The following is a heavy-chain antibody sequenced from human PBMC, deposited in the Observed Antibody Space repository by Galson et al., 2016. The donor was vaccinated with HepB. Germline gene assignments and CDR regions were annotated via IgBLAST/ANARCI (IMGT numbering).Heavy chain of an antibody. Sequence: SVKVSCKASGYSFTRYGIAWVRQAPGQGLEWMGWISGYNGDTNYAQKFQGRVTMTTDTSTRTAYMEMRSLRSDDTAVYFCAREGKFGYCLTNSCRRVNYFYNGLDVWGKGTTVTVSS. D-gene: IGHD2-2*03. CDR3: AREGKFGYCLTNSCRRVNYFYNGLDV. CDR1: GYSFTRYG. V-gene: IGHV1-18*01. J-gene: IGHJ6*04. CDR2: ISGYNGDT.